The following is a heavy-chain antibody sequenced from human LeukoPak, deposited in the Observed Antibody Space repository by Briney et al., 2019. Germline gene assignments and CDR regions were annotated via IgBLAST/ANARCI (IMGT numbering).Heavy chain of an antibody. V-gene: IGHV3-33*01. Sequence: GRSLRLSCAASGFTFSSFGMHWVRQAPGRGLEWVAVIWYDGANKHYADSVKGRFTISRDNSRYTLFLEMNSLRDEDTAVYYCARGTQSYFYTMDVWGQGPRSPSP. CDR3: ARGTQSYFYTMDV. CDR2: IWYDGANK. J-gene: IGHJ6*02. CDR1: GFTFSSFG.